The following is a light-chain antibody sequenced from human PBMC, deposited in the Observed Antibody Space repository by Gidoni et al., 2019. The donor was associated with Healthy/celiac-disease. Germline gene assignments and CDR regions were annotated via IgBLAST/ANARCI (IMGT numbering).Light chain of an antibody. CDR1: QSVSSSY. Sequence: EIVLTQSPATLSLSPGQRATLSCVASQSVSSSYLAWYPQEPGLAPRLLIYDASSRATGIPDRFSGSGSGTDFTLTISRLEPEDFAVYYCQQYGSSPLTFGGXTKVEIK. J-gene: IGKJ4*01. V-gene: IGKV3D-20*01. CDR2: DAS. CDR3: QQYGSSPLT.